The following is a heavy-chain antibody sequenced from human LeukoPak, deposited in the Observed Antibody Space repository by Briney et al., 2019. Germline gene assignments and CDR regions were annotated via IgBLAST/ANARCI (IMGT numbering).Heavy chain of an antibody. J-gene: IGHJ5*02. CDR1: GGSISSSSYY. V-gene: IGHV4-39*07. CDR3: ARGPYLWFGELNWFDP. D-gene: IGHD3-10*01. CDR2: IYYSGST. Sequence: SETLSLTCTVSGGSISSSSYYWGWIRQPPGNGLEWIGSIYYSGSTYYNPSLKSRVTISVDTSKNQFSLKLSSVTAADTAVYYCARGPYLWFGELNWFDPWGQGTLVTVSS.